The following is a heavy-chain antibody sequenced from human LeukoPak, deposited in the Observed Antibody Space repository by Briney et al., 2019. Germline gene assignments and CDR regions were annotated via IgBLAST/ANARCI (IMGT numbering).Heavy chain of an antibody. CDR3: ARDLSTDYDSSGYYRPPLSYGMDV. CDR1: GFTFSSYW. V-gene: IGHV3-7*01. J-gene: IGHJ6*02. Sequence: PGGSLRLSCAASGFTFSSYWMSWVRQAPGKGLEWVANIKQDGSEKYYVDSVKGRFTISRDNAKNSLYLQMNSLRAEGTAVYYCARDLSTDYDSSGYYRPPLSYGMDVWGQGTTVTVSS. CDR2: IKQDGSEK. D-gene: IGHD3-22*01.